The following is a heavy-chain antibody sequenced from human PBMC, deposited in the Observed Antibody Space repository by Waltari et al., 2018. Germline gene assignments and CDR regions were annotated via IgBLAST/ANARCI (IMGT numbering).Heavy chain of an antibody. J-gene: IGHJ4*02. Sequence: QVQLQQWGAGLLKPSETLSLTCAVYGGSFSGYYWSWIRQPPGKGVEWIGEINHRGRTNYNPSLKRRVTISVDTSKNQFSLKLSSVTAADTAVYYCARLSDYGDYEGLDYWGQGTLVTVSS. CDR1: GGSFSGYY. CDR3: ARLSDYGDYEGLDY. D-gene: IGHD4-17*01. CDR2: INHRGRT. V-gene: IGHV4-34*01.